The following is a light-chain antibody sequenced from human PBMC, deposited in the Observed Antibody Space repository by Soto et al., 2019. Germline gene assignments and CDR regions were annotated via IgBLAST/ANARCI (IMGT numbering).Light chain of an antibody. Sequence: DIQMTQSPSTLSASVGDRVTISCRASQSIATWLAWYQQKPGKAPKVLIYDASNLESGVPSRFSGSGSGTEFTLTISNLQPDDFATYYCQQYDSYSRTFGQGTKVDFK. V-gene: IGKV1-5*01. CDR2: DAS. J-gene: IGKJ1*01. CDR3: QQYDSYSRT. CDR1: QSIATW.